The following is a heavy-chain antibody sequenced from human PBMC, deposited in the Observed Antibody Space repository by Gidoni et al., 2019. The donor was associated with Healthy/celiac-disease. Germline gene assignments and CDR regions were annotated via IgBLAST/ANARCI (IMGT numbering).Heavy chain of an antibody. CDR3: SGEPLRYSSSPP. J-gene: IGHJ5*02. CDR2: IKSKTDGGTT. CDR1: GFTFSNAW. Sequence: EVQLVESGGGLVKPGGSLRLSCAASGFTFSNAWMSWVRQAPGKGLEWVGRIKSKTDGGTTDYAAPVKGRFTISRDDSKNTLYLQMNSLKTEDTAVYYCSGEPLRYSSSPPWGQGTLVTVSS. V-gene: IGHV3-15*01. D-gene: IGHD6-13*01.